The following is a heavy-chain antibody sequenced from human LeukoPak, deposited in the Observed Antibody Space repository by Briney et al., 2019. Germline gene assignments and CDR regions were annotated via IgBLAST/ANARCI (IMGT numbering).Heavy chain of an antibody. D-gene: IGHD6-6*01. CDR2: IYYSGST. CDR3: ARALPSSSDPFDY. Sequence: SETLSLTCTVSGGSISSYYWSWIRPPPGKGLEWIGYIYYSGSTNYNPSLKSRVTISVDTSKNQFSLKLSSVTAADTAVYYCARALPSSSDPFDYWGQGTLVTVSS. CDR1: GGSISSYY. V-gene: IGHV4-59*12. J-gene: IGHJ4*02.